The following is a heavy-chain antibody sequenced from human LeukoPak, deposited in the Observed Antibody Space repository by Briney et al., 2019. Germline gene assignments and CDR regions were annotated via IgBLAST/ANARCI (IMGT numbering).Heavy chain of an antibody. CDR1: GFTFSGYG. D-gene: IGHD2-2*01. J-gene: IGHJ5*02. CDR3: AREVVVVPAAIGGGWFDP. Sequence: GGSLRLSCAASGFTFSGYGMHWVRQAPGKGLEWVAFIRYDGTNKYYADSVKGRFTISRDNSKNTLYLQMNSLRAEDTAVYYCAREVVVVPAAIGGGWFDPWGQGTLVTVSS. CDR2: IRYDGTNK. V-gene: IGHV3-30*02.